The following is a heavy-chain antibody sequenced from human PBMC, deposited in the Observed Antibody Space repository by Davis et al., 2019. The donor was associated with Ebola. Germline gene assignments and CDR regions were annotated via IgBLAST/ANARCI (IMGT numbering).Heavy chain of an antibody. CDR3: AQVRYSSGWYS. V-gene: IGHV2-5*02. D-gene: IGHD6-19*01. Sequence: SGPTLVKPTQTFTLTCTFSGFSLSPSGGGVGWIRQPPGKALEWLAMIYWDDDKRYSPSLKTRLTITKDTSKNKVVLTMTNMDPVDTATYYCAQVRYSSGWYSWGQGTLVTVSS. CDR2: IYWDDDK. CDR1: GFSLSPSGGG. J-gene: IGHJ4*02.